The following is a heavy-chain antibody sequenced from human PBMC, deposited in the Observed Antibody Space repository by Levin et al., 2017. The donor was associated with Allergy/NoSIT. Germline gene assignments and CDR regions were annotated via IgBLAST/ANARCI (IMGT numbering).Heavy chain of an antibody. CDR3: AREVAATDRGDYFDY. V-gene: IGHV3-48*02. Sequence: GGSLRLSCAASGFSLRSYRMNWVRQAPGKGLEWVSYSGISDGTDGTIYYADSVKGRFIMSRDNAKSSLHLQMNSLRDEDTAVYYCAREVAATDRGDYFDYWGQGTLVTVSS. CDR2: SGISDGTDGTI. D-gene: IGHD5-12*01. CDR1: GFSLRSYR. J-gene: IGHJ4*02.